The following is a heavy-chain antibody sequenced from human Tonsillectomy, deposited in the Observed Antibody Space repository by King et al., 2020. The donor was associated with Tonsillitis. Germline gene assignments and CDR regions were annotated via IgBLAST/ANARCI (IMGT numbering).Heavy chain of an antibody. J-gene: IGHJ6*04. D-gene: IGHD4-17*01. CDR3: AKEGGGYGDYFYYYYGMDV. CDR1: GFTFSSYG. V-gene: IGHV3-30*18. CDR2: ISYDGSNK. Sequence: VQLVESGGGVVQPGRSLRLSCAASGFTFSSYGMHWVRQAPGKGLEWVAVISYDGSNKYYADSVKGRFTISRDNSKNTLYLQMNSLRAEYTAVYYCAKEGGGYGDYFYYYYGMDVWGEGTTVTVSS.